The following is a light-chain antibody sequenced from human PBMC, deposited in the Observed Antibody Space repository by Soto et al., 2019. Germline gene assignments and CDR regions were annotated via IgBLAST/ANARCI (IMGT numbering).Light chain of an antibody. J-gene: IGKJ4*01. CDR3: QQRSNWPLT. CDR2: GAS. V-gene: IGKV3D-20*02. Sequence: IVLTHSPGTLSLSPGERVTLSCRASQSVSSSYLAWYQQKPGQAPRLLIYGASSRATGIPVRFSGSGSGTDFTLTISSLEPEDFAVYYCQQRSNWPLTFGGGAKVDIK. CDR1: QSVSSSY.